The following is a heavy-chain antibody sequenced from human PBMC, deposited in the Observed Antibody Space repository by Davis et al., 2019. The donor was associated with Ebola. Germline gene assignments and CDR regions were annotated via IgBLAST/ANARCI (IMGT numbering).Heavy chain of an antibody. D-gene: IGHD2-15*01. CDR1: GFSFSNYW. V-gene: IGHV3-74*01. CDR3: ARDLVVAATLNYYYYGMDV. Sequence: HTGGSLRLSCAASGFSFSNYWIHWVRQAPGKGPLWVSRISPDGSATGYADSVKGRFTISRDNAKNTLYLQMNSLRAEDTAVYYCARDLVVAATLNYYYYGMDVWGQGTTVTVSS. CDR2: ISPDGSAT. J-gene: IGHJ6*02.